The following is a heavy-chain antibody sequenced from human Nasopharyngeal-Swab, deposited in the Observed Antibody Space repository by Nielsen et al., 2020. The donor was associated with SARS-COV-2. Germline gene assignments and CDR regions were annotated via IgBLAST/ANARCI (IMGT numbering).Heavy chain of an antibody. V-gene: IGHV3-11*04. CDR2: ISGRGTNI. Sequence: GESLKISCAASGFTFSDYYMSWIRQAPGKGLEWVSYISGRGTNIYYAESVKGRFTISRDNAKNSLYLQMNSLRAEDTAVYYCARDPIVVVVAATGWFDPWGQGTLVTVSS. CDR1: GFTFSDYY. D-gene: IGHD2-15*01. J-gene: IGHJ5*02. CDR3: ARDPIVVVVAATGWFDP.